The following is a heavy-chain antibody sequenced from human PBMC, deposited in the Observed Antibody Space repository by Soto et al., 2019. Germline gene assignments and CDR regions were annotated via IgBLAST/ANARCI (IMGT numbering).Heavy chain of an antibody. V-gene: IGHV3-53*04. CDR2: LHSGGDT. CDR1: GIPVSSNY. CDR3: ARDGPYYYASRMDV. Sequence: EVQLVESGGGLVQPGGSLRLSCVASGIPVSSNYMTWVREAPGKGLEWVSVLHSGGDTYYASSVKGRFTISRHDSTNTLFLQMNSLTAEDTAVYYCARDGPYYYASRMDVWGQGTTVTVSS. D-gene: IGHD3-10*01. J-gene: IGHJ6*02.